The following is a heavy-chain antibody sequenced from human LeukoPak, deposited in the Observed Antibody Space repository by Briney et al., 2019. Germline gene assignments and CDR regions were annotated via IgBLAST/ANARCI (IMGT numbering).Heavy chain of an antibody. CDR3: ARIYYDSRGYRLFDY. D-gene: IGHD3-22*01. CDR1: GFTFSTHW. CDR2: INEDGSEK. Sequence: GGSLRLSCAASGFTFSTHWMSGVRQAPGKGLEWVANINEDGSEKYYVDSVKGRFTISRDNAKNSLYLQMNSLRAEDTALYYCARIYYDSRGYRLFDYWRQGTLVTVSS. J-gene: IGHJ4*02. V-gene: IGHV3-7*02.